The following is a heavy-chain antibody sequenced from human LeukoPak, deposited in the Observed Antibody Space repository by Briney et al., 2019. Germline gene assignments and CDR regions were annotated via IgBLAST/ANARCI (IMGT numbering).Heavy chain of an antibody. Sequence: GGSLRLSCAASGFTFSSYSMNWVRQAPGKGLEWVSSISSSSSYIYYADSVKGRFTISRDNAKNSLYLQMNSLRAEDTAVYYCARAPSVLRFLEWLNYSDYWGQGTLVTVSS. D-gene: IGHD3-3*01. V-gene: IGHV3-21*01. CDR2: ISSSSSYI. CDR1: GFTFSSYS. CDR3: ARAPSVLRFLEWLNYSDY. J-gene: IGHJ4*02.